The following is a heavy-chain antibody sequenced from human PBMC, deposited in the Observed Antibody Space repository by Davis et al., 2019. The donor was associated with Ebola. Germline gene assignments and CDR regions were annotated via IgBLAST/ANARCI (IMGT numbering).Heavy chain of an antibody. CDR2: IKSKTDGGTI. Sequence: PGGSLRLSCAASGFSFSDYWMSWVRQAPGKGLEWVGRIKSKTDGGTIDYAAPVKGRFTISRDDSKNTLFLQMNSLKTEDTAVYYCSTEIRAVVYSDYWGQGTLVTVSS. J-gene: IGHJ4*02. V-gene: IGHV3-15*01. D-gene: IGHD4-23*01. CDR1: GFSFSDYW. CDR3: STEIRAVVYSDY.